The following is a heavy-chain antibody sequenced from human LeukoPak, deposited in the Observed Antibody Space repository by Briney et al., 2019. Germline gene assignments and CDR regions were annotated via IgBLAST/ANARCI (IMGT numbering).Heavy chain of an antibody. CDR2: ISSSGTTM. J-gene: IGHJ4*02. D-gene: IGHD5-18*01. CDR1: GFTFSDYY. V-gene: IGHV3-11*01. CDR3: TKGHTYGMI. Sequence: GGSLRLSCAASGFTFSDYYMSWIRQTPGKGLEWVSYISSSGTTMEYADSVKGRFTISRDNAKDSLYLQMNSLGAEDTAVYYCTKGHTYGMIWGQGTLVTVSS.